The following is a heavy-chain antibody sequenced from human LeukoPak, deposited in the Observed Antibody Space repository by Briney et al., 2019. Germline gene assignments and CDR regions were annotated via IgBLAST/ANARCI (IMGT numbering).Heavy chain of an antibody. CDR1: GFSFSIYA. D-gene: IGHD1-26*01. CDR3: AKLVGTTQLADY. V-gene: IGHV3-23*01. CDR2: VSASGGGT. Sequence: GGSLRLSCAASGFSFSIYAMNWVRQAPGKGLQWIAAVSASGGGTYYADSVKGRFTISRDNSKNTLYLQMNSLRAEDTALYYCAKLVGTTQLADYWGQGTLVTVSS. J-gene: IGHJ4*02.